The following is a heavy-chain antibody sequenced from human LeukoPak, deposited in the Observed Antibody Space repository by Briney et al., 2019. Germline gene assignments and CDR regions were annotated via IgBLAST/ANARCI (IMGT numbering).Heavy chain of an antibody. CDR3: AKDHGYSYGFPDY. J-gene: IGHJ4*02. CDR2: IRYDGSGQ. Sequence: GGSVRLSCAASGFTFSDYGIHWVRQAPGKGLEWVTFIRYDGSGQYYADSVKGRFTISRDNSKNTLYLQMNSLRPEDTAVYYCAKDHGYSYGFPDYWGLGTLVTVSS. V-gene: IGHV3-30*02. D-gene: IGHD5-18*01. CDR1: GFTFSDYG.